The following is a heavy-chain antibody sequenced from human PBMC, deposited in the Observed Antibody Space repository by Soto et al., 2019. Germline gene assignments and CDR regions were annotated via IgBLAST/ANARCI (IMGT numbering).Heavy chain of an antibody. CDR2: IYYSGST. CDR1: GGSISSYY. CDR3: ARHAGGDAGEAFDI. V-gene: IGHV4-59*08. D-gene: IGHD2-21*02. Sequence: QVQLQESGPGLVKPSETLSLTCTVSGGSISSYYWSWIRQPPGKGLEWIGYIYYSGSTNYNPSLKSRVTISVDTSKNQFSLKLSSVTAADTAVYYCARHAGGDAGEAFDIWGQGTMVTVSS. J-gene: IGHJ3*02.